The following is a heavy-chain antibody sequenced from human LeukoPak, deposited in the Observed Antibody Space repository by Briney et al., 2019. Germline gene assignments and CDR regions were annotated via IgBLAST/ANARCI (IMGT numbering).Heavy chain of an antibody. CDR3: ARIRSGPPGSWFDP. CDR1: GGAISSYY. V-gene: IGHV4-59*01. CDR2: IYYSGST. D-gene: IGHD3-3*01. J-gene: IGHJ5*02. Sequence: SETLSLTCTVSGGAISSYYWSWIRQPPGKGLEWIGYIYYSGSTSYNPSLKSRVTISVDTSKNQFSLKLSSVTAADTALYYYARIRSGPPGSWFDPWGQGTLVTVSS.